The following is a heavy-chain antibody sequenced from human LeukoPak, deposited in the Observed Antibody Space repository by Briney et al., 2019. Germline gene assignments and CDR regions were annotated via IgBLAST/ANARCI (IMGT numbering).Heavy chain of an antibody. CDR3: ARGKALSGTYYYYFDY. D-gene: IGHD1-26*01. CDR1: GGSISGYY. CDR2: VHTSEST. J-gene: IGHJ4*02. V-gene: IGHV4-4*07. Sequence: SETLSLTCTVSGGSISGYYWSWIRQSAGKGLEWIGRVHTSESTSYNPSLKSRVTVSVDTSKTQFSLKLSSVTAADTAVYYCARGKALSGTYYYYFDYWGQGTLVTVSS.